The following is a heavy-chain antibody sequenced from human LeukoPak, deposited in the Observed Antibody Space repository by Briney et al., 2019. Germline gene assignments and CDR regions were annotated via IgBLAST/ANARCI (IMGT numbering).Heavy chain of an antibody. V-gene: IGHV3-30*18. J-gene: IGHJ4*02. CDR3: AKGDQWLADY. D-gene: IGHD6-19*01. Sequence: GRSLRLSCAASGFTFSSYGMHWVRQAPGKGLEWVAVISYDGSNKYYADSVKGRFTISRDNSKSTLYLQMNSLRAEDTAVYYCAKGDQWLADYWGQGTLVTVSS. CDR2: ISYDGSNK. CDR1: GFTFSSYG.